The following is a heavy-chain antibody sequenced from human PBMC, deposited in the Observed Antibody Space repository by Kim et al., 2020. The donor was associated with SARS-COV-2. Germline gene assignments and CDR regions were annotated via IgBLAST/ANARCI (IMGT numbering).Heavy chain of an antibody. CDR1: GYTFTSYG. CDR2: ISAYNGNT. J-gene: IGHJ6*02. Sequence: ASVKVSCKASGYTFTSYGISWVRQAPGQGLEWMGWISAYNGNTNYAQKLQGRVTMTTDTSTSTAYMELRSLRSDDTAVYYCARHPTSYTAMAHTRYYYYYGMDVWGQGTTVTVSS. V-gene: IGHV1-18*01. CDR3: ARHPTSYTAMAHTRYYYYYGMDV. D-gene: IGHD5-18*01.